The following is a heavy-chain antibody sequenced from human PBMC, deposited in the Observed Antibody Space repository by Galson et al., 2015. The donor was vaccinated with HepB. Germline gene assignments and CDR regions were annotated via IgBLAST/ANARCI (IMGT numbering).Heavy chain of an antibody. Sequence: SLRLSCAASGFIFSSYGMHWVRQAPGKGLEWVAVIWYDGSNKYYADSVKGRFTISRDNSKNTLYLQMNSLRAEDTAVYYCARSGSSYYYYYYMDVWGKGTTVTVSS. V-gene: IGHV3-33*01. CDR3: ARSGSSYYYYYYMDV. CDR1: GFIFSSYG. CDR2: IWYDGSNK. J-gene: IGHJ6*03. D-gene: IGHD3-10*01.